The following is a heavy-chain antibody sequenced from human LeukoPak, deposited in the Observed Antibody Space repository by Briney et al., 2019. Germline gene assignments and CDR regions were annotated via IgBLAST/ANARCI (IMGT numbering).Heavy chain of an antibody. CDR1: GGSISSSIYY. J-gene: IGHJ4*02. D-gene: IGHD2-21*01. V-gene: IGHV4-39*07. Sequence: SETLSLTCTVSGGSISSSIYYWAWIRQPPGTGLEWIGSISYSGSTYYNPSLKSRVTISVDTSKNQFSLKLSSVTAADTAVYYCASGLWGTSDYWGQGTLVTVSS. CDR2: ISYSGST. CDR3: ASGLWGTSDY.